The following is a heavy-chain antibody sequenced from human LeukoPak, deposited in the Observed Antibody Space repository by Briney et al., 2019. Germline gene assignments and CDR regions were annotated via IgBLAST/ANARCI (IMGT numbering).Heavy chain of an antibody. CDR1: GFTFTNYA. CDR3: AKDSFCSGGRCSYYYYGMDV. J-gene: IGHJ6*02. Sequence: GGSLRLSCAASGFTFTNYAMSWVRQAPGKGLEWVSGISGNGISTYYADSVKGRFTISRDNSKSTLYLQMDSLRADDTAVYYCAKDSFCSGGRCSYYYYGMDVWGQGTTVTVSS. CDR2: ISGNGIST. D-gene: IGHD2-15*01. V-gene: IGHV3-23*01.